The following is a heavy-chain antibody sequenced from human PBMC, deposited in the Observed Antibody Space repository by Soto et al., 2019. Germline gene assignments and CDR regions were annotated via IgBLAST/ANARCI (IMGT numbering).Heavy chain of an antibody. Sequence: GGSLRLSCAASGFTFSNAGMNWVRQAPGKGLEWVGRIKSKTDGGTTDYAAPVKGRFTISRDDPKNTLYLQMNSLKTEDTAVYYCTTQQLLWFGELTNWFDPWGQGTLVTVSS. D-gene: IGHD3-10*01. J-gene: IGHJ5*02. CDR3: TTQQLLWFGELTNWFDP. V-gene: IGHV3-15*07. CDR1: GFTFSNAG. CDR2: IKSKTDGGTT.